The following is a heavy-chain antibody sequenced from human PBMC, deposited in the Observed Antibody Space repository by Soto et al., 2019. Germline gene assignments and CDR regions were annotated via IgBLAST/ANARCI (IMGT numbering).Heavy chain of an antibody. J-gene: IGHJ6*02. Sequence: SETLSLTCTVSGGSISSGGYYWSWIRQHPGKGLEWIWYFYYSGSTYYNPSLKSRVTISVDTSKNQFSLKLSSVTAADTAVYYCAREDSSSWKPCGMDVWGQGTTVTVSS. CDR3: AREDSSSWKPCGMDV. CDR2: FYYSGST. CDR1: GGSISSGGYY. V-gene: IGHV4-31*03. D-gene: IGHD6-13*01.